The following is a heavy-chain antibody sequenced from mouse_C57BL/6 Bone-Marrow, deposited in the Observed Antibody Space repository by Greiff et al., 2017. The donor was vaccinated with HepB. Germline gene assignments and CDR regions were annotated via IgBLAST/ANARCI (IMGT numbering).Heavy chain of an antibody. V-gene: IGHV1-50*01. CDR1: GYTFTSYW. CDR2: IDPSDSYT. J-gene: IGHJ3*01. D-gene: IGHD2-3*01. Sequence: QVQLQQPGVELVKPGASVKLSCKASGYTFTSYWMQWVKQRPGQGLEWIGEIDPSDSYTNYNQKFKGKATLTVDTSSSTAYMQLSSLTSEDSAVYYCARDGYYWFAYWGQGTLVTVSA. CDR3: ARDGYYWFAY.